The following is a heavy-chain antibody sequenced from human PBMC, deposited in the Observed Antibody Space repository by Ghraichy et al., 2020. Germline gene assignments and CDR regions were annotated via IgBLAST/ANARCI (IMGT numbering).Heavy chain of an antibody. D-gene: IGHD2-2*02. CDR3: ARDRYRLDY. CDR1: EFTFSDSY. V-gene: IGHV3-11*01. Sequence: GGSLRLSCAASEFTFSDSYMSWIRQAPGKGLEWVSSISSSGSTIYYADSVKGRFTISRDNAKNSLYLQMNSLRADDTAVYYCARDRYRLDYWGQGTLVTVSS. CDR2: ISSSGSTI. J-gene: IGHJ4*02.